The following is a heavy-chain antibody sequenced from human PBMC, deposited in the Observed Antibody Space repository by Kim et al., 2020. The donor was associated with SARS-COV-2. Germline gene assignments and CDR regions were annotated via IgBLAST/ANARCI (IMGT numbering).Heavy chain of an antibody. CDR2: ISHGSDII. J-gene: IGHJ6*03. V-gene: IGHV3-21*01. Sequence: GGSLRLSCEASGLSLTYYTMTWVRQSPGKGLQWVSSISHGSDIIYYADSVKGRFTISRDNAKNSVFLQMNSLSAEDTAIYFCARVLSASYMDVWGTGTTVTVS. D-gene: IGHD3-3*02. CDR3: ARVLSASYMDV. CDR1: GLSLTYYT.